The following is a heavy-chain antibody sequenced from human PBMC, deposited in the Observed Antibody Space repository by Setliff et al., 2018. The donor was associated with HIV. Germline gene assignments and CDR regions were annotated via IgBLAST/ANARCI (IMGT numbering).Heavy chain of an antibody. J-gene: IGHJ6*03. V-gene: IGHV4-61*02. CDR1: GGSIRSDSYY. D-gene: IGHD3-10*01. Sequence: SETLSLTCTVSGGSIRSDSYYWTWIRQPAGEGLEWIGRIYSSGNTNYNPSLESRVTISVDTSKNQFSLKLSSVTAADTAVYYCARTLSTMVKTDGYYDYYYMDVWGKGTTVTVSS. CDR3: ARTLSTMVKTDGYYDYYYMDV. CDR2: IYSSGNT.